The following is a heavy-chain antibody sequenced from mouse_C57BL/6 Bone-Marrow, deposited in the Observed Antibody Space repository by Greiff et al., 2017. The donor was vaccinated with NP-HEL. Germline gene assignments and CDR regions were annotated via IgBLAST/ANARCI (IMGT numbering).Heavy chain of an antibody. Sequence: EVQGVESGGGLVKPGGSLKLSCAASGFTFSSYAMSWVRQTPEKRLELVATISDGGSYTYYPDNVKGRFTISRDNAKNNLYLQMSHLKSEDTAMYYCARDPLFFDVWGTGTTVTVSS. D-gene: IGHD1-1*01. V-gene: IGHV5-4*01. CDR1: GFTFSSYA. CDR3: ARDPLFFDV. CDR2: ISDGGSYT. J-gene: IGHJ1*03.